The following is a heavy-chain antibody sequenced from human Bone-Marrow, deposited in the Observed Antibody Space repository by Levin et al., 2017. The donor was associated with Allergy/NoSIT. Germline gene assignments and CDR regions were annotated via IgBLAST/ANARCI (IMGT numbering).Heavy chain of an antibody. D-gene: IGHD4-11*01. CDR1: GVTFSSFG. V-gene: IGHV3-30*18. CDR3: AKDKTTYDYYYYYAMDV. Sequence: GGSLRLSCAASGVTFSSFGMHWVRQAPGKGLEWVAVISYDGTNKYYVDSVKGRFTISRDNSKNTLYLQMNSLRAEDTAVYHCAKDKTTYDYYYYYAMDVWGQGTTVTVSS. CDR2: ISYDGTNK. J-gene: IGHJ6*02.